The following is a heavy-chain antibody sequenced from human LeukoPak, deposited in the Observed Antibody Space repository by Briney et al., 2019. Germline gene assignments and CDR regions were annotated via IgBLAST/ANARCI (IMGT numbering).Heavy chain of an antibody. Sequence: SETLSLTCTVSGGSISSYYWSWIRQPAGKGLEWIGRIYTSGSTNYNPSLKSRVTMSVDTSKNQFSLKLSSVTAADTAVYYCARQVYDSSGYYNAFDIWGQGTMVTVSS. CDR3: ARQVYDSSGYYNAFDI. V-gene: IGHV4-4*07. CDR2: IYTSGST. D-gene: IGHD3-22*01. CDR1: GGSISSYY. J-gene: IGHJ3*02.